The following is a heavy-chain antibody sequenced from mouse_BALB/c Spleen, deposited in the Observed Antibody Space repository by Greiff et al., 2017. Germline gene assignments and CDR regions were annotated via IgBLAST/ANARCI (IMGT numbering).Heavy chain of an antibody. CDR1: GFTFSSYA. CDR2: ISSGGSYT. V-gene: IGHV5-9-4*01. J-gene: IGHJ4*01. CDR3: ARDHPSTMITTGDAMDY. D-gene: IGHD2-4*01. Sequence: EVQLVESGGGLVKPGGSLKLSCAASGFTFSSYAMSWVRQSPEKRLEWVAEISSGGSYTYYPDTVTGRFTISRDNAKNTLYLEMSSLRSEDTAMYYCARDHPSTMITTGDAMDYWGQGTSVTVSS.